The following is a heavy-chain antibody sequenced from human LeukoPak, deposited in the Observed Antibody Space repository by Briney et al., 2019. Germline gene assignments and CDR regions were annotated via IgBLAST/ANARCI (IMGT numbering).Heavy chain of an antibody. V-gene: IGHV3-33*08. CDR3: ARDNPGGGFDP. CDR1: GFTFSSYS. D-gene: IGHD1-1*01. J-gene: IGHJ5*02. CDR2: IWYDGSNK. Sequence: PGGSLRLSCAASGFTFSSYSMNWVRQAPGKGLEWVAVIWYDGSNKYYADSVRGRFTISRDNSKNTLYLQMNSLRAEDTAVYYCARDNPGGGFDPWGQGTLVTVSS.